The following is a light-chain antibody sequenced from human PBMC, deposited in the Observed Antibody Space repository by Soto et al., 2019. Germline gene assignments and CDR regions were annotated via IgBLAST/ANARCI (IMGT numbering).Light chain of an antibody. CDR3: QQVNSYPLT. CDR2: AAS. Sequence: IQLTQSPSSLSASVGDRVTISFLASQGLSSYLAWYQQKPGKAPKLLIYAASTLQSGVPSRFSGSESGTDFTLTISSLQPEDFATYYCQQVNSYPLTFGGGTKVDIK. J-gene: IGKJ4*01. V-gene: IGKV1-9*01. CDR1: QGLSSY.